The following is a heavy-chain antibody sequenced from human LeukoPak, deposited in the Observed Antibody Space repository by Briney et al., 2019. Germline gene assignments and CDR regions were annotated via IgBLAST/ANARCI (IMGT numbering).Heavy chain of an antibody. V-gene: IGHV6-1*01. CDR3: ARAIGGHLRTSSLSYYYYYMDV. J-gene: IGHJ6*03. CDR2: TYSRSKWYN. D-gene: IGHD6-13*01. CDR1: GDSVSSNTAA. Sequence: SQTLSLTCAISGDSVSSNTAAWNWIRQSPSRGLEWLGRTYSRSKWYNDYAVSVKSRITINPDTSKNQFSLNLNSVTAADTAVYYCARAIGGHLRTSSLSYYYYYMDVWGKGTTVTVSS.